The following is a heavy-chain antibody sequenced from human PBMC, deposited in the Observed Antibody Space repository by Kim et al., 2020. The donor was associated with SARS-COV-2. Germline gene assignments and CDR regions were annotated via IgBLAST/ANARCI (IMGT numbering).Heavy chain of an antibody. CDR2: INPDSGGT. J-gene: IGHJ4*02. D-gene: IGHD1-26*01. V-gene: IGHV1-2*02. Sequence: ASVKVSCKTSGYTFSGYYIHWVRQAPGQGLEWMGWINPDSGGTNYAQKFQGRVTMTRDTSISTVYLELSRLTSDDTAMYYCAREGTVGASPFDYWGQGTLVTVSS. CDR3: AREGTVGASPFDY. CDR1: GYTFSGYY.